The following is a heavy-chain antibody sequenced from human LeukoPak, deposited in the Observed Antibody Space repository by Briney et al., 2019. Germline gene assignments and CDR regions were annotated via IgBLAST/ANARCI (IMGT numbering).Heavy chain of an antibody. J-gene: IGHJ4*02. V-gene: IGHV4-61*02. CDR3: ARASQGQQPYLVDY. CDR1: GGSISSGSYY. D-gene: IGHD6-13*01. Sequence: PSQTLSLTCTVSGGSISSGSYYWSWIRQPAGKGLEWIGRIYTSGSTNYNPSLKSRVTISVDTSKNQFSLKLSSVTAADTAVYYCARASQGQQPYLVDYWGQGTLVTVSS. CDR2: IYTSGST.